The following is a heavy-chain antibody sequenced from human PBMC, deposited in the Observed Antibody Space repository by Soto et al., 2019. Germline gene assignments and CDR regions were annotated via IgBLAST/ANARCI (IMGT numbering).Heavy chain of an antibody. Sequence: EVQLLESGGGLVQPWGSLRVSCAASGFTFTSYAMSWVRQAPGKGLEWVSAISSSGGSTNYADSVKGRFTISRDNSKNTLYLQMNSLRGEDTAVYYCAKRPTTYYFDYWGQGTLVTVSS. CDR1: GFTFTSYA. D-gene: IGHD1-7*01. J-gene: IGHJ4*02. CDR2: ISSSGGST. CDR3: AKRPTTYYFDY. V-gene: IGHV3-23*01.